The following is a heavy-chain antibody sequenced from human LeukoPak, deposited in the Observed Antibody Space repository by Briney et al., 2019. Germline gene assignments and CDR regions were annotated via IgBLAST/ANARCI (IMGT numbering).Heavy chain of an antibody. CDR1: DFTVSDNY. D-gene: IGHD3-10*01. CDR3: GGSGSYYTPSYY. Sequence: GGSLRLSCATSDFTVSDNYMSWVRQAPGRGLEWVSVISDGGVTYYADSVKGRFTISRDDSNDTLYLQMNSLRPEDTAVYYCGGSGSYYTPSYYWGQGTLVTVST. J-gene: IGHJ4*02. CDR2: ISDGGVT. V-gene: IGHV3-53*01.